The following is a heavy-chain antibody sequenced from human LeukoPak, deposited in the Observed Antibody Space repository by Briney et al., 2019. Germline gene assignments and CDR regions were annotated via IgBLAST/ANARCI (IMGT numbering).Heavy chain of an antibody. J-gene: IGHJ4*02. Sequence: ASVKVSCKASGYTFTNYGITWVRQAPGQGLEWLGWISADNGDTSYPQSLQDRVTVTIDTSTSTAYMELRSLRSDDTAVYYCARDSAMVRGVIINYSDYWGQGTLVSFSS. CDR1: GYTFTNYG. V-gene: IGHV1-18*01. CDR2: ISADNGDT. CDR3: ARDSAMVRGVIINYSDY. D-gene: IGHD3-10*01.